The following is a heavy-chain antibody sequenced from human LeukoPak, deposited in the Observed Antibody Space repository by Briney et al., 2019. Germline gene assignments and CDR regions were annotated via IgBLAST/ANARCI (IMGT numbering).Heavy chain of an antibody. CDR1: GDSISSGDYY. D-gene: IGHD1-14*01. CDR3: ARLRNRGDPPRNKNKYYYYYYMDV. Sequence: SETLSLTCTVSGDSISSGDYYWSWIRQPAGKGLEWIGRISSSGSTNYNPSLKSRVTISVDTSKNQFSLKLSSVTAADTAVYYCARLRNRGDPPRNKNKYYYYYYMDVWGKGTTVTISS. CDR2: ISSSGST. V-gene: IGHV4-61*02. J-gene: IGHJ6*03.